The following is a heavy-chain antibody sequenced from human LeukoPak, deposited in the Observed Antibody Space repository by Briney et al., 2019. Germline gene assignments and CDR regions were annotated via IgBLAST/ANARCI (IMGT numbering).Heavy chain of an antibody. CDR3: AKGNGKAATGSVVDY. CDR1: GFTFSSYA. Sequence: PGGSLRLSCAASGFTFSSYAMSWVRQAPGKGLEWVSSISGSGGTTYYSDSVKGRFTISRDNSKNTLYLQMNSLRPDDMAVYSCAKGNGKAATGSVVDYWGQGTLVPVSS. D-gene: IGHD6-13*01. V-gene: IGHV3-23*01. CDR2: ISGSGGTT. J-gene: IGHJ4*02.